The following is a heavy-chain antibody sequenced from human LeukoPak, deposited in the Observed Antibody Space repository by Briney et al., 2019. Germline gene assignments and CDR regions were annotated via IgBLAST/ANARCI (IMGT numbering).Heavy chain of an antibody. J-gene: IGHJ4*02. D-gene: IGHD1-1*01. CDR2: ISSSSTYI. CDR3: AREFTTGPY. Sequence: GGSLRLSCAASGFTLSSYSMNWVRQAPGKGLEWVSSISSSSTYIYYAASVNGPFTISRDNAKNSLYLQRNSLRAEDTAVYYCAREFTTGPYWGQGTLVTVSS. V-gene: IGHV3-21*01. CDR1: GFTLSSYS.